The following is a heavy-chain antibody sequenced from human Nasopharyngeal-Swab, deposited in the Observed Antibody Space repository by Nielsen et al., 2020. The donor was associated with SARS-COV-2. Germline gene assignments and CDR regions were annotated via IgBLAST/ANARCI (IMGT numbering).Heavy chain of an antibody. CDR3: TTGRYSSGWRGKTYYFDY. D-gene: IGHD6-19*01. V-gene: IGHV3-15*01. Sequence: VRQAPGKGLEWVGRIKSKTDGGTTDYAAPVEGRFTISRDDSKNTLYLQMNSLKTEDTAVYYCTTGRYSSGWRGKTYYFDYWGQGTLVTVSS. CDR2: IKSKTDGGTT. J-gene: IGHJ4*02.